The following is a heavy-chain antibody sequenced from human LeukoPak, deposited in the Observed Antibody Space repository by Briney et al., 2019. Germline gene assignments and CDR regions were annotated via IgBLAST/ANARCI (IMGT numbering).Heavy chain of an antibody. CDR1: GFTFSSYA. V-gene: IGHV3-23*01. Sequence: PGGSLRLSCAASGFTFSSYAMNWVRRAPGKGLEWVSAIRGSGDTSYYADSVKGRFTISRDNSKNTLYLRLNSLSAEDTAVYYCAKGVGSSWLRSLGFDSWGQGTLVTVSS. D-gene: IGHD6-13*01. CDR3: AKGVGSSWLRSLGFDS. CDR2: IRGSGDTS. J-gene: IGHJ4*02.